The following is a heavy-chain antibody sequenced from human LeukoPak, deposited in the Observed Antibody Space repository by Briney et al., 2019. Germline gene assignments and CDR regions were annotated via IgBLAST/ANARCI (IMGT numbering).Heavy chain of an antibody. J-gene: IGHJ4*02. V-gene: IGHV3-23*01. Sequence: MSGVRGGRGIGIEKVSSISGSGSSTSYADSVKGRFTVSRDSSKNTLYLQMSSLRVEDTAAYYCARVRRQTRWSCLDSWSQGILSTVPS. CDR2: ISGSGSST. D-gene: IGHD3-10*01. CDR3: ARVRRQTRWSCLDS.